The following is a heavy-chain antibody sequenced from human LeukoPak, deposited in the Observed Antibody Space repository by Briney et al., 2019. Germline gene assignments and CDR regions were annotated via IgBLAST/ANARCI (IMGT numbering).Heavy chain of an antibody. V-gene: IGHV4-61*02. J-gene: IGHJ4*02. D-gene: IGHD1-26*01. CDR2: IYTSGST. CDR3: ARDEREGGLDY. Sequence: SETLSLTCTVSGGSISSGSYYWSWIRQPAGKGLEWIGRIYTSGSTNYNPSLKSRVTIPVDTSKNQFSLKLSSVTAADTAVYYCARDEREGGLDYWGQGTLVTVSS. CDR1: GGSISSGSYY.